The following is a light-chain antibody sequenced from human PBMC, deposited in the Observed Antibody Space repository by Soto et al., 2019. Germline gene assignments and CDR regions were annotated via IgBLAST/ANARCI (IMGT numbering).Light chain of an antibody. CDR1: STDVGGYNY. CDR2: EVT. V-gene: IGLV2-14*01. CDR3: GSYTTSASYV. J-gene: IGLJ1*01. Sequence: QSALAQPSSVSGSPGQSITISCTGTSTDVGGYNYVSWYQHHSGKAPKLLIYEVTNRPSGISDRFSGSKSVNTASLTISGLQAEDESDYYCGSYTTSASYVFGTGTKLTVL.